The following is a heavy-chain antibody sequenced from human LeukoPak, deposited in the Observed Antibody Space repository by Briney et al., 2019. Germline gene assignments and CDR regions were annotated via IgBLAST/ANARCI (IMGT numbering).Heavy chain of an antibody. J-gene: IGHJ3*01. CDR2: ILPGESEA. V-gene: IGHV5-51*01. CDR1: GYIFTNYY. D-gene: IGHD3-22*01. Sequence: GESLKISCQASGYIFTNYYIAWVRQMPGKGMECLGMILPGESEARHSPSFRGHVTISADRSTNSVYLQWRSLRTSDSALFYCARQGAGASHYDETGLPRGAFDVWGQGTVVSVAS. CDR3: ARQGAGASHYDETGLPRGAFDV.